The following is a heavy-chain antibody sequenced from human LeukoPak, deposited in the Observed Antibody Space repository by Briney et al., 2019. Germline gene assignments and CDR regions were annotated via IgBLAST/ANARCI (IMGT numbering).Heavy chain of an antibody. CDR1: GGTFSSYA. Sequence: ASVKVSCKASGGTFSSYAISWVRQAPGQGLEWMGGIIPIFGTANYAQKFQGRVTITTDESTSTAYMEMSSLRSEDTAVYYCARGREHYDYVWGSYRHGYFDYWGQGTLVTVSS. J-gene: IGHJ4*02. CDR2: IIPIFGTA. V-gene: IGHV1-69*05. CDR3: ARGREHYDYVWGSYRHGYFDY. D-gene: IGHD3-16*02.